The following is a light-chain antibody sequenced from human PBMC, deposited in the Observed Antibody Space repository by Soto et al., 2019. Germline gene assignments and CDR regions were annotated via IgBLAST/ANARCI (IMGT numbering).Light chain of an antibody. CDR2: GAS. CDR3: QQYGSRIT. V-gene: IGKV3-20*01. Sequence: EIVLTQSPGTLSLSPGERATLSCRASQSVSSSYLAWYQQKPGQAPRLLIYGASSRATGIPDRFSGSASGTDFTLTISRLEPEDFAVYYCQQYGSRITFGQGTRLEIK. J-gene: IGKJ5*01. CDR1: QSVSSSY.